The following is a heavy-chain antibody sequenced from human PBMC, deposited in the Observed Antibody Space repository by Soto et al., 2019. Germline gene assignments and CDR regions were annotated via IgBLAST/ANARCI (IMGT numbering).Heavy chain of an antibody. D-gene: IGHD3-22*01. V-gene: IGHV3-23*01. Sequence: PGGSLRLSCAASGFTFSSYAMSWVRQAPGKGLEWVSAISGSGGSTYYADSVKGRFTISRDNSKNTLYLQMNSLRAEDTAVYYCAKDQPYYYDSSGFFAPWGQGTLVTVSS. J-gene: IGHJ5*02. CDR3: AKDQPYYYDSSGFFAP. CDR2: ISGSGGST. CDR1: GFTFSSYA.